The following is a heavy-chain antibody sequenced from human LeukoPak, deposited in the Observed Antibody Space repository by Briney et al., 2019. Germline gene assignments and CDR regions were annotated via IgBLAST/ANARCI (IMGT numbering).Heavy chain of an antibody. D-gene: IGHD6-13*01. CDR1: GGSISSGDYY. J-gene: IGHJ4*02. CDR2: IYYSGST. CDR3: ARVGAAAGTLNDY. Sequence: PSETLSLTCTVSGGSISSGDYYWSWIRQPPGKGLEWIGYIYYSGSTYYNPSLKSRVTISVDTSKNQFSLKLSSVTAADTAVYYCARVGAAAGTLNDYWGQGTLVTVSS. V-gene: IGHV4-30-4*08.